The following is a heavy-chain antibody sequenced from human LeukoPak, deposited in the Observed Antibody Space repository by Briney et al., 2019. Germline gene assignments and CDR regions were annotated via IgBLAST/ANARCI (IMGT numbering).Heavy chain of an antibody. CDR2: IWYDGSNK. Sequence: GRSLRLSCAASGFTFSSYGMHWVRQAPGKGLEWVAVIWYDGSNKYCADSVKGRFTISRDNSKNTLYLQMNSLRAEDTAVYYCARLGYGSGSYFYFDYWGQGTLVTVSS. CDR3: ARLGYGSGSYFYFDY. V-gene: IGHV3-33*01. CDR1: GFTFSSYG. J-gene: IGHJ4*02. D-gene: IGHD3-10*01.